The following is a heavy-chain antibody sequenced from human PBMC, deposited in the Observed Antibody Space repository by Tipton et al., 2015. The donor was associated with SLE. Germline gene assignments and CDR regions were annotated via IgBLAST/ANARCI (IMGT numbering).Heavy chain of an antibody. CDR2: IRRTGKTYAT. CDR3: CSSRWYDYYYGMDV. V-gene: IGHV3-73*01. D-gene: IGHD2-2*01. J-gene: IGHJ6*02. CDR1: GFTFSGSA. Sequence: SLRLSCAASGFTFSGSAIHWVRQASGKGLEWVGHIRRTGKTYATAYAASVKGRFTMSRDDSKNMAFLQMHSLKTDDTAVYYCCSSRWYDYYYGMDVWGQGTTVTVSS.